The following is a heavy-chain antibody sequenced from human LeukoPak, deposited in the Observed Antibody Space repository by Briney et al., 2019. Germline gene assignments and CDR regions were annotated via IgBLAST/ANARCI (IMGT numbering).Heavy chain of an antibody. CDR1: RFTVSSNY. CDR3: ARDRDWNLFY. D-gene: IGHD1-7*01. CDR2: IYSGGST. J-gene: IGHJ4*02. Sequence: PGGSLRLSCAASRFTVSSNYMSWVRQAPGRGLEWVSVIYSGGSTYYADSVKGRFTISRDNSKNTLYLQMNSLRAEDTAVYYCARDRDWNLFYWGQGTLVTVSS. V-gene: IGHV3-66*02.